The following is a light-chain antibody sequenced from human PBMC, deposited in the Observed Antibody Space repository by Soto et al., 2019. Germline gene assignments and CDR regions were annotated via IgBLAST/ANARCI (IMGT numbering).Light chain of an antibody. J-gene: IGLJ1*01. Sequence: QSVLTQLPSGSRSPGQRVTISCTGSCSNIGSGYDVHWYKELPGTAPKLLIYANNNRPSGVPDRFSGSKSGTSASLTITAHQAEDESDYSCQSYDDTLSGSVFVTGTKLTFL. CDR2: ANN. CDR1: CSNIGSGYD. CDR3: QSYDDTLSGSV. V-gene: IGLV1-40*01.